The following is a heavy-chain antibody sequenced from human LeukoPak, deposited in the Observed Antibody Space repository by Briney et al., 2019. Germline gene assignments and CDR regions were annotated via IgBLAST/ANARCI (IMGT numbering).Heavy chain of an antibody. Sequence: SQTLSLTCTVSGGSISSGGYYWSWIRQPPGKGLEWIGYIYHSGSTYYNPSLKSRVTISVDRSKNQFSLKLSSVTAADTAVYYCAREIVGDTQGYFDYWGQGTLVTVSS. CDR1: GGSISSGGYY. D-gene: IGHD1-26*01. J-gene: IGHJ4*02. V-gene: IGHV4-30-2*01. CDR2: IYHSGST. CDR3: AREIVGDTQGYFDY.